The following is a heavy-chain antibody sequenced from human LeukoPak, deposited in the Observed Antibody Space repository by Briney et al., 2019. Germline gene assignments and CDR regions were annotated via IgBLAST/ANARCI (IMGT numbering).Heavy chain of an antibody. Sequence: GRSLRLSCAASGFTFSSYAMHWVRQAPGKGLEWVAVISYDGSNKYYADSVKGRFTISRDNSKNTLYLQMNSLRAEDTAAYYCAKVHDSSGYCFDYWGQGTLVTVSS. CDR2: ISYDGSNK. V-gene: IGHV3-30-3*01. J-gene: IGHJ4*02. CDR1: GFTFSSYA. D-gene: IGHD3-22*01. CDR3: AKVHDSSGYCFDY.